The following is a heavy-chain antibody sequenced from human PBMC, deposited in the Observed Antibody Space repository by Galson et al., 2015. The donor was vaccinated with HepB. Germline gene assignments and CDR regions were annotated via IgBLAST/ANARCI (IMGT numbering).Heavy chain of an antibody. Sequence: LSLTCADYGGSFSGYYCIWIRQPPGKGLEWIGEINLSGSTNYNPSLKSRVTISVDTSKNQFSLKLSSVTAADTAVYYCARGRTPGIAAAGYYYYYDMDVWGQGTTVTVSS. D-gene: IGHD6-13*01. J-gene: IGHJ6*02. CDR3: ARGRTPGIAAAGYYYYYDMDV. CDR2: INLSGST. V-gene: IGHV4-34*01. CDR1: GGSFSGYY.